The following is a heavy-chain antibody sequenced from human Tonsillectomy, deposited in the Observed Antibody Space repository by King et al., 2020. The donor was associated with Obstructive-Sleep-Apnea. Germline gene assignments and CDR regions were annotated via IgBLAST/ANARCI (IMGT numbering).Heavy chain of an antibody. V-gene: IGHV4-59*01. CDR2: IYYGGTT. D-gene: IGHD3-16*01. J-gene: IGHJ4*02. CDR1: GGSISGYY. Sequence: QLQESGPGLVKPSETLSLTCTVSGGSISGYYLSWIRQPPGKGPEWIGYIYYGGTTNSNPPLKSRVTISVDTSKSQFSLKLRSVTAADTAVYNCARGGGYYDSWGQGTLVSVSS. CDR3: ARGGGYYDS.